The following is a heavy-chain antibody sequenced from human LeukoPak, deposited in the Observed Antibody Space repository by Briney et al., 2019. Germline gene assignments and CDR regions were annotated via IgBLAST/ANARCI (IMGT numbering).Heavy chain of an antibody. D-gene: IGHD6-19*01. J-gene: IGHJ4*02. V-gene: IGHV1-3*01. CDR3: AREGPLPGIAVAGEIDY. CDR2: INAGNGNT. CDR1: GYTFTSYA. Sequence: ASVKVSCKASGYTFTSYAMHWVRQAPGQRLEWMGRINAGNGNTKYSQQFQGRVTITRDTSASTAYMELSSLRSEDTAVYYCAREGPLPGIAVAGEIDYWGQGTLVTVSS.